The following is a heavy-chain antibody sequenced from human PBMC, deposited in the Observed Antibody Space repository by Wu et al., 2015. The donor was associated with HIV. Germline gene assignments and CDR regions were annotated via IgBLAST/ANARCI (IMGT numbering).Heavy chain of an antibody. J-gene: IGHJ6*03. CDR3: ARGLGRYYGSGSYYYMDV. D-gene: IGHD3-10*01. CDR1: GGTFSSYA. Sequence: QVQLVQSGAEVKKPGSSVKVSCKASGGTFSSYAISWVRQAPGQGLEWMGWINPNSVNTGFAQEFQGRVTITSNTSISTVYMELSSLKTEDTAVYYCARGLGRYYGSGSYYYMDVWGKGTTVTVSS. CDR2: INPNSVNT. V-gene: IGHV1-8*03.